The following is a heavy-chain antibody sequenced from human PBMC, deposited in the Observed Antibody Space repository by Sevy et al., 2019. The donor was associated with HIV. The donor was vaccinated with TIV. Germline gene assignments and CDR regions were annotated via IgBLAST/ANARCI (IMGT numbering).Heavy chain of an antibody. J-gene: IGHJ4*02. CDR1: GGSISISSYY. CDR2: FYYSEST. Sequence: SETLSLTCTVSGGSISISSYYWGWIRQPSGKGLEWIGSFYYSESTYYNPSLKRRVTISVDTSKNQFSLKLSSVTAADTAVYYCARAFRAVAGSYYFDYWGQGTLVTVSS. D-gene: IGHD6-19*01. CDR3: ARAFRAVAGSYYFDY. V-gene: IGHV4-39*01.